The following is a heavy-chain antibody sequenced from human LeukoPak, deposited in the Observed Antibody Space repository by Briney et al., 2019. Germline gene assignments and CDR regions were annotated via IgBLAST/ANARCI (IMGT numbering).Heavy chain of an antibody. Sequence: GGSLRLSCTASGFTFGDYAMSWVRQAPGKGLEWVGYIRSKAYGGTTEYAASVKGRFTISRDDSKSIAYLQMNSLKTEDTAVYYCTKGGDYHYYFDYWGQGTLVTVSS. D-gene: IGHD4-17*01. CDR1: GFTFGDYA. J-gene: IGHJ4*02. CDR3: TKGGDYHYYFDY. CDR2: IRSKAYGGTT. V-gene: IGHV3-49*04.